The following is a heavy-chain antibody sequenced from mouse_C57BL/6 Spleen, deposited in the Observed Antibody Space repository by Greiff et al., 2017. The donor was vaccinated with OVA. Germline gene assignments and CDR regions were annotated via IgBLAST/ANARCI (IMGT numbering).Heavy chain of an antibody. V-gene: IGHV5-17*01. CDR2: ISSGSSTI. CDR3: AIPFYYGSSNWYFDV. CDR1: GFTFSDYG. D-gene: IGHD1-1*01. J-gene: IGHJ1*03. Sequence: EVKVVESGGGLVKPGGSLKLSCAASGFTFSDYGMHWVRQAPEKGLEWVAYISSGSSTIYYADTVKGRFTISRDNAKNTLFLQMTSLRSEDTAMYYCAIPFYYGSSNWYFDVWGTGTTVTVSS.